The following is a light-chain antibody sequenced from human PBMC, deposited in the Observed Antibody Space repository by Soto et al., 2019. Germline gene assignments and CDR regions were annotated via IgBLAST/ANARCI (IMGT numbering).Light chain of an antibody. CDR1: QSVGIN. CDR3: QQYTDWPWGT. Sequence: EIVLTQSPATLSVSPGERATVSCRASQSVGINLAWYQQRPGQTPRLLIYDASTRATGVPARFSGSGSGTEFSLTVSSLQSEDSAVYYCQQYTDWPWGTFGGGTKVGIK. CDR2: DAS. V-gene: IGKV3-15*01. J-gene: IGKJ4*01.